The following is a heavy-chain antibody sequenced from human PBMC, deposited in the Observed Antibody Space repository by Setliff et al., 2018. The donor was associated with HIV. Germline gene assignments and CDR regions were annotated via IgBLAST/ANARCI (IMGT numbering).Heavy chain of an antibody. CDR3: ARGYASGSGSYYFDY. CDR2: IIPNSGGT. V-gene: IGHV1-2*06. J-gene: IGHJ4*02. D-gene: IGHD2-2*01. Sequence: ASVKVSCKASGYTFTAYYIHWVRQAPGQGLEWMGRIIPNSGGTNYAQKFQGRVTMTRDPSISTAYMELSRLRSDDTAMYYCARGYASGSGSYYFDYWGQGTLVTVSS. CDR1: GYTFTAYY.